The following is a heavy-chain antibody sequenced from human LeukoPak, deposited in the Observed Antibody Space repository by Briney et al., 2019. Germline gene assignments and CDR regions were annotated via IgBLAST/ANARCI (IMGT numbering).Heavy chain of an antibody. CDR2: IISDGTSA. Sequence: GGSLRLSCAASGFTVSSSYISWVRQAPGKGLVWVSRIISDGTSATYADFVKGRFTMSRDNAKNTLYLEMNSLRADDTAVYYCARDARYNIDVWGQGTTVTVSS. J-gene: IGHJ6*02. CDR3: ARDARYNIDV. V-gene: IGHV3-74*01. CDR1: GFTVSSSY. D-gene: IGHD3-9*01.